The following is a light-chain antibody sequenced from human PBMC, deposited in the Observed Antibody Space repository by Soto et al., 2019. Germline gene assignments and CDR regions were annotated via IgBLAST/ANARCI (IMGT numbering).Light chain of an antibody. CDR2: EVS. Sequence: QSALTQPASVSGSPGQSITISCTGTSSDVGGYNYVSWYQQYPGKAPKLIIYEVSNRPSGVSNRFSGSKSGNTASLTISGLQGQDEADYYCISYTSSSTVVFGGGTKLTVL. CDR1: SSDVGGYNY. V-gene: IGLV2-14*01. J-gene: IGLJ2*01. CDR3: ISYTSSSTVV.